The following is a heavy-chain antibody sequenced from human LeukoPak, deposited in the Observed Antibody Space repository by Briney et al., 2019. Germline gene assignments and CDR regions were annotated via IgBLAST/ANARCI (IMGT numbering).Heavy chain of an antibody. CDR2: ISGYNGNT. CDR3: ARDGGGPGDAFDI. J-gene: IGHJ3*02. CDR1: GYTFTNYG. Sequence: ASVKVSCKASGYTFTNYGLSWVRQAPGQGLEWMGWISGYNGNTNYAQRLQGRVTLTTDTSTSTAYMELTSLRSDDTAVYYCARDGGGPGDAFDIWGQGTMVTVSS. D-gene: IGHD2-15*01. V-gene: IGHV1-18*01.